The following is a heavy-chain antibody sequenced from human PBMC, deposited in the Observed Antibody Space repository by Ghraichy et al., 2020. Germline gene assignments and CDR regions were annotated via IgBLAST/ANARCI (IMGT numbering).Heavy chain of an antibody. CDR1: GGSISGYY. CDR3: ARLGGVAVAGTYNSHSMDV. CDR2: IHYTGIT. D-gene: IGHD6-19*01. J-gene: IGHJ6*02. Sequence: GSLRLSCTVSGGSISGYYWSWIRLSPGKGLDWIGYIHYTGITNYNPSLKSRLTLSVDTSKNQFSLRLNSVTAADTAVNYCARLGGVAVAGTYNSHSMDVWGQGTAVTVSS. V-gene: IGHV4-59*08.